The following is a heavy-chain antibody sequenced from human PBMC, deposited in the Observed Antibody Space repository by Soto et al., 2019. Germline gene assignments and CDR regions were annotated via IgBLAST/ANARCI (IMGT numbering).Heavy chain of an antibody. V-gene: IGHV3-23*01. CDR2: ISGSGGST. CDR3: AKDGPYYDCWSGYRFEGPYYMDV. J-gene: IGHJ6*03. CDR1: GFTFSSYA. Sequence: GGSLRLSCAASGFTFSSYAMNWVRQAPGKGLEWVSAISGSGGSTYYADSVKGRFTISRDNSKNTLYLQMNSLRAEDTAVYYCAKDGPYYDCWSGYRFEGPYYMDVWGKGTTVTVSS. D-gene: IGHD3-3*01.